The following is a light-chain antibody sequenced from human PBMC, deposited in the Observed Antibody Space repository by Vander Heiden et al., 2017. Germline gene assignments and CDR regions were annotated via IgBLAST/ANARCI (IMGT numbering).Light chain of an antibody. J-gene: IGLJ2*01. V-gene: IGLV3-19*01. CDR1: SLRSFS. CDR2: DKN. Sequence: SSELTQDPAVSVALGQTVRLTCQGDSLRSFSASWYQQKPGQAPVLVIYDKNNRPSGIPDRFSGASSGNTASLTITGAQAEDEADYYCNSRESSGNQLVVFGGGTKLTVL. CDR3: NSRESSGNQLVV.